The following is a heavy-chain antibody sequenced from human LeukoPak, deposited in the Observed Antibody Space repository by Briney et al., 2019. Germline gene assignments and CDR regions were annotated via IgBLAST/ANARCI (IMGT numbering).Heavy chain of an antibody. J-gene: IGHJ5*02. Sequence: PSETLSLTCTVSGGSISSSSYYWGWIRQPPGKGLEWIGSIYYSGSTYYNPSLKSRVTISVDTSKNQFSLKLSSVTAADTAVYYCASLKKDWFDPWGQGTLVTVSS. CDR2: IYYSGST. CDR1: GGSISSSSYY. CDR3: ASLKKDWFDP. V-gene: IGHV4-39*01.